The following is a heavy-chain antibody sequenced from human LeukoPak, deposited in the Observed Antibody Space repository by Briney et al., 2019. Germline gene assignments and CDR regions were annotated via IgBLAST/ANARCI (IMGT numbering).Heavy chain of an antibody. V-gene: IGHV1-2*02. CDR3: ARRIAVAGTKYFDY. D-gene: IGHD6-19*01. J-gene: IGHJ4*02. Sequence: ASAKVSCKASGYXFTGYYIHWVRQAPGQGLEWMGWINPNSGGTNYAQKFQGRVTMTRDTSISTAYMELSRLRSDDTAVYYCARRIAVAGTKYFDYWGQGTLVTVSS. CDR2: INPNSGGT. CDR1: GYXFTGYY.